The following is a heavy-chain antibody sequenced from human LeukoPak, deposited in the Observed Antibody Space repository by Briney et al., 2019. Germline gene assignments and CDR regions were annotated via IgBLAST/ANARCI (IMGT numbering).Heavy chain of an antibody. CDR3: SREDY. V-gene: IGHV1-2*02. CDR2: IKPNSGGT. CDR1: GYTFTGYC. Sequence: ASVKVSCKASGYTFTGYCLHWVRQAPGQGLEWVGGIKPNSGGTNYAQKFQGRVTMTRDTSISTVYMELRRLRSDDTAVYYCSREDYWGQGTLVTVSS. J-gene: IGHJ4*02.